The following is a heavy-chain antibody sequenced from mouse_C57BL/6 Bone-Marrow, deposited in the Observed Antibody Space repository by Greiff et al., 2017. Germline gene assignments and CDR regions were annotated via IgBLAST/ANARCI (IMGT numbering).Heavy chain of an antibody. J-gene: IGHJ2*01. CDR3: ARSYYYGSSYGGY. CDR2: INPYNGGT. Sequence: EVQLQQSGPVLVKPGASVKMSCKASGYTFTDYYMNWVKQSHGKSLEWIGVINPYNGGTSYNQKFKGKATLTVDKSSSTAYMELNSLTSEDSAVXYCARSYYYGSSYGGYWGQGTTLTVSS. D-gene: IGHD1-1*01. CDR1: GYTFTDYY. V-gene: IGHV1-19*01.